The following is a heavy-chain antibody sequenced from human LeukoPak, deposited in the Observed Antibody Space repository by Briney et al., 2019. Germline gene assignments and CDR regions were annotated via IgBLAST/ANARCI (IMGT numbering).Heavy chain of an antibody. D-gene: IGHD1-26*01. CDR3: ATDLVGATHPRFDP. V-gene: IGHV1-24*01. CDR1: GYTLTELS. Sequence: ASVKVSCKVSGYTLTELSMHWVRQAPGKGLEWMGGFDPEDGETIYAQKFQGRVTMTEDTSTDTAYMELSSLRSEDTAVYYCATDLVGATHPRFDPWGQGTLVTVSS. J-gene: IGHJ5*02. CDR2: FDPEDGET.